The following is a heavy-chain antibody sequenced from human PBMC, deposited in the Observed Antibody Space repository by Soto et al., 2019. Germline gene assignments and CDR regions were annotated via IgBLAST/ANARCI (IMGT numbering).Heavy chain of an antibody. CDR2: IYYSGST. CDR1: GGSISSGDYY. D-gene: IGHD3-3*01. V-gene: IGHV4-30-4*01. Sequence: PSETLSLTCTVSGGSISSGDYYWSWIRQPPGKGLEWIGYIYYSGSTSYNPSLKSRVTISVDTSKNQFSLKLSSVTAADTAVYYCASTPTYYDFWSGYPDAFDIWGQGTMVTVSS. J-gene: IGHJ3*02. CDR3: ASTPTYYDFWSGYPDAFDI.